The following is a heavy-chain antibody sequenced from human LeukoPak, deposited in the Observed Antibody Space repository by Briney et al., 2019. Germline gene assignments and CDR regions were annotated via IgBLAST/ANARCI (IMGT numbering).Heavy chain of an antibody. CDR1: GGSISSYY. CDR2: IYYSGST. Sequence: SETLSLTCTVSGGSISSYYWSWIRQPPGKGPEWIGYIYYSGSTNYNPSLKSRVTISVDTSKNQFSLKLSSVTAADTAVYYCARAMKRYYFDYWGQGTLVTVSS. J-gene: IGHJ4*02. V-gene: IGHV4-59*01. D-gene: IGHD3-22*01. CDR3: ARAMKRYYFDY.